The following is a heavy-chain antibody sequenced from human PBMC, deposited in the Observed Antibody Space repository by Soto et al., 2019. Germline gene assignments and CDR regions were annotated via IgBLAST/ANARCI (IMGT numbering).Heavy chain of an antibody. CDR1: GGSISRGGYY. CDR2: IYYSGST. J-gene: IGHJ4*02. CDR3: ARAWGRVFDY. D-gene: IGHD3-16*01. Sequence: SETLSLTCTVSGGSISRGGYYWSWIRQHPGKGLEWIGYIYYSGSTYYNPSLKSRVTVSVDTSKHQFSLKLSSVTAADTAVYYCARAWGRVFDYWGQGTLVTVSS. V-gene: IGHV4-31*03.